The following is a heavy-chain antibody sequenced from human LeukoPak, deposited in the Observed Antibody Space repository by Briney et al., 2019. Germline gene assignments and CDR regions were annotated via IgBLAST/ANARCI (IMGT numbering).Heavy chain of an antibody. Sequence: SGPTLVKPTQTLTLTCTFSGFSLSTSGVGVGWIRQPPGKALEWLALIYWNDDKRYSPSLKSRLTITKDTSKNQVVLTMTNMDPVDTATYYCAHYSGYYYSFDYWGQGTLVTVSS. CDR1: GFSLSTSGVG. V-gene: IGHV2-5*01. CDR3: AHYSGYYYSFDY. D-gene: IGHD3-22*01. CDR2: IYWNDDK. J-gene: IGHJ4*02.